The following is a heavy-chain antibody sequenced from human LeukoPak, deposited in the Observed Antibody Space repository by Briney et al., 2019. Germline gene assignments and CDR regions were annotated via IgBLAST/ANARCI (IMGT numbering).Heavy chain of an antibody. V-gene: IGHV4-59*01. CDR2: IYYSGST. CDR1: GGSISSYY. D-gene: IGHD3-3*01. CDR3: ATVGYDYWSGYGNQNWFDP. Sequence: SETLSLTCTVSGGSISSYYWSWIRQPPGKGLEWIGYIYYSGSTNYNPSLKSRVTISVDTSKNQFSLKLSSVTTADTAVYYCATVGYDYWSGYGNQNWFDPWGQGTLVIVSS. J-gene: IGHJ5*02.